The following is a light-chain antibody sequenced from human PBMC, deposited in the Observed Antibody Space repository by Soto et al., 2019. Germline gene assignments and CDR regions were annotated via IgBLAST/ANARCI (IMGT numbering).Light chain of an antibody. Sequence: QSALTQPASVSGSPGQSITISCTGTSSDVGSYNLVSWYQQHPGKAPKLMIYEGSKRPSGVSNRFSGSKSGNTASLTISGLKDEDEADYYCCAYAGSSTLFGGGTQLTVL. CDR3: CAYAGSSTL. CDR1: SSDVGSYNL. V-gene: IGLV2-23*01. J-gene: IGLJ2*01. CDR2: EGS.